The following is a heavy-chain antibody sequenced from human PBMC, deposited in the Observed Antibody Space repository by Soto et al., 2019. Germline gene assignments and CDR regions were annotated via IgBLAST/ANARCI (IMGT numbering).Heavy chain of an antibody. Sequence: XESLKIYCRGSGYSFTNYWISWVRQMPGKGLEWMGRIDPSDSYTKHSPSFQGHVTISADKSISTAYLQWSSLKASDTAMYYCARQYCRSTSCYIGWFDPWRQGTLVTVSS. D-gene: IGHD2-2*02. J-gene: IGHJ5*02. CDR2: IDPSDSYT. CDR3: ARQYCRSTSCYIGWFDP. V-gene: IGHV5-10-1*01. CDR1: GYSFTNYW.